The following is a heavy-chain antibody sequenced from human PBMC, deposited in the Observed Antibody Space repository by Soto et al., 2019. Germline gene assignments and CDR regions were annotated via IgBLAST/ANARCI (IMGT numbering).Heavy chain of an antibody. CDR2: ITIVTGNI. V-gene: IGHV3-48*04. D-gene: IGHD1-7*01. J-gene: IGHJ4*02. Sequence: PGGSLRLSCEASGFSVSGYSMNWVRQSPGKGLEWLAYITIVTGNIVYADSVKGRFTISRDNAKNSLSLHMNNLRAEDTAVYYCAAYLTSTWNSDFDYWGQGALVTVSS. CDR1: GFSVSGYS. CDR3: AAYLTSTWNSDFDY.